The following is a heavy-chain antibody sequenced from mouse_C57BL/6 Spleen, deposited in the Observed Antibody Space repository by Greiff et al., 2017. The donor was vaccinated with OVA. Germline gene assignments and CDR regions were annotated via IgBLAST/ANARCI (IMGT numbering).Heavy chain of an antibody. Sequence: EVQLVESGPGLVKPSQSLSLTCSVTGYSITSGYYWNWIRQFPGNKLEWMGYISYDGSNNYNPSLKNRISITRDTSKNQFFLKLNSVTTEDTATYYCARNYYGSSYSYWGQGTTLTVSS. J-gene: IGHJ2*01. CDR1: GYSITSGYY. CDR2: ISYDGSN. CDR3: ARNYYGSSYSY. V-gene: IGHV3-6*01. D-gene: IGHD1-1*01.